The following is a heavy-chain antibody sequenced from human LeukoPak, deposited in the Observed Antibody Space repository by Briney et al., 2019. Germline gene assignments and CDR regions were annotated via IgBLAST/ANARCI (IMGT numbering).Heavy chain of an antibody. CDR2: INYSGST. CDR1: GGSISSYY. D-gene: IGHD3-10*01. V-gene: IGHV4-59*12. J-gene: IGHJ4*02. Sequence: PSETLSLSCNVSGGSISSYYWSWIRQPPGKGLEWIGYINYSGSTKYNPPLKSRVTISVDTSKNQFSLKLSSVTAADTAVYYCARDRDYYGSGSYDYWGQGTLVTVSS. CDR3: ARDRDYYGSGSYDY.